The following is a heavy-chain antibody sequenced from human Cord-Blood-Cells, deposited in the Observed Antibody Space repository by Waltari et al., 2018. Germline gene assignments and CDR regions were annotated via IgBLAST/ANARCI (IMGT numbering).Heavy chain of an antibody. CDR3: ARVKNYYGSGSYYNVYY. CDR1: GYTFTSYD. J-gene: IGHJ4*02. CDR2: KNPNSGNT. Sequence: QVQLVQSGAEVKKPGASVKVSCKASGYTFTSYDINWVRQATGQGLEWMGWKNPNSGNTGYAKKFQGRVTRTRNTSISTAYMELSSLRSEDTAVYYCARVKNYYGSGSYYNVYYWGQGTLVTVSS. V-gene: IGHV1-8*01. D-gene: IGHD3-10*01.